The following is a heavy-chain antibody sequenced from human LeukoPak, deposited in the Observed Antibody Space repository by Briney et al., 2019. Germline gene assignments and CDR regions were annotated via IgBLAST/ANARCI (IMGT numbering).Heavy chain of an antibody. CDR1: GGSFSGYY. CDR3: ARDSYSRTPDY. J-gene: IGHJ4*02. D-gene: IGHD6-13*01. Sequence: SETLSLTCAVYGGSFSGYYWSWIRQPPGKGLEWIGEINHSGSTNYNPSLKSRVTMSVDTSKNQFSLKLSSVTAADTAVYYCARDSYSRTPDYWGQGTLVTVSS. V-gene: IGHV4-34*01. CDR2: INHSGST.